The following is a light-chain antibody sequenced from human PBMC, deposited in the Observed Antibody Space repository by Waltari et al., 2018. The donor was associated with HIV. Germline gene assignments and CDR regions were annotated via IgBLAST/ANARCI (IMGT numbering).Light chain of an antibody. Sequence: QSVLTQAPSVSRPPGQRVIMSCSGSASNIGNNFVSWVQQVSGRAPRLVIYRSDQRPSGVPDRISAAKAGSSATLAITCLQSGDEAVYFCASWDDNLSHWVFGGGTKVTV. J-gene: IGLJ3*02. V-gene: IGLV1-47*01. CDR3: ASWDDNLSHWV. CDR2: RSD. CDR1: ASNIGNNF.